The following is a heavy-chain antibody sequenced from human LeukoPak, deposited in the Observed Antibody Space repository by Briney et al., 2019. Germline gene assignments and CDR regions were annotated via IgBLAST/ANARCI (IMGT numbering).Heavy chain of an antibody. J-gene: IGHJ4*02. Sequence: PSETPSLTCAVYGGSFNDYYWNWIRQPPGKGLEWIGEINLRGSTNYNPSLKSRVTMSVDTSKNQFSLKLSSVTAADTAVYYCARTGYYYTGSAYYYTDYWGQGTLSPSPQ. CDR2: INLRGST. V-gene: IGHV4-34*01. D-gene: IGHD3-22*01. CDR3: ARTGYYYTGSAYYYTDY. CDR1: GGSFNDYY.